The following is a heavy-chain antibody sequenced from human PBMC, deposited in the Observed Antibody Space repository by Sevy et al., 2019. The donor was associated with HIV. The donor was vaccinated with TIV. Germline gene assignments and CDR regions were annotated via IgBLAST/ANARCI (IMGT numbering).Heavy chain of an antibody. CDR1: GYTFTSYG. D-gene: IGHD6-19*01. Sequence: GESLKISCKASGYTFTSYGISWVRQAPGQGLEWMGWISTYNSIRNSAQKFQDRVTMTTDTSTSTAYMELRSLRSDDTAVYYCARSTQVDGRNNWFDPWGQGTLVTVSS. V-gene: IGHV1-18*01. CDR3: ARSTQVDGRNNWFDP. CDR2: ISTYNSIR. J-gene: IGHJ5*02.